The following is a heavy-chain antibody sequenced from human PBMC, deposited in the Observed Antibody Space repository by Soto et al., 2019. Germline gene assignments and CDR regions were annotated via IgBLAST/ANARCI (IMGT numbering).Heavy chain of an antibody. CDR2: IYHSGST. D-gene: IGHD6-13*01. CDR1: GYSISSGYY. V-gene: IGHV4-38-2*01. CDR3: ARRHSSSWYGLDY. J-gene: IGHJ4*02. Sequence: PSETLSLTCAVSGYSISSGYYLGWIRQPPGKGLEWIGSIYHSGSTYYNPSLKSRVSISVDTSKNQFSLRLSSVTAADTAMYYCARRHSSSWYGLDYWGQGTLVTVSS.